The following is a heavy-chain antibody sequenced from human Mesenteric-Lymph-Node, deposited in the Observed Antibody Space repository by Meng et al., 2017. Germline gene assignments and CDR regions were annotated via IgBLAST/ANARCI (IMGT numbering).Heavy chain of an antibody. D-gene: IGHD3-22*01. V-gene: IGHV3-66*02. CDR3: ARALSYYYDSSGYVVRDY. J-gene: IGHJ4*02. CDR2: IYSGGST. CDR1: GFTVSSNY. Sequence: ESLKISCAASGFTVSSNYMSWVRQAPGKGLEWVSVIYSGGSTYYADSVKGRFTISRDNSKNTLYLQMNSLGAEDTAVYYRARALSYYYDSSGYVVRDYWGQGTLVTVSS.